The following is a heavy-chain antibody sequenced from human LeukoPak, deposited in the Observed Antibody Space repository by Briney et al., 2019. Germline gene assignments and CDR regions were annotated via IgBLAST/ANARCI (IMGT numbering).Heavy chain of an antibody. CDR3: AKSPDVAGTGRFDY. D-gene: IGHD6-19*01. CDR2: ISGSGGST. J-gene: IGHJ4*02. CDR1: GFTFSSYA. Sequence: GGSLRVSCAGSGFTFSSYAMNWVRQAPGKGLEWVSGISGSGGSTYYADSVEGRFSISRDDSKNTLYLQMNSLRAEDTAVYYCAKSPDVAGTGRFDYWGQGTLVTVSS. V-gene: IGHV3-23*01.